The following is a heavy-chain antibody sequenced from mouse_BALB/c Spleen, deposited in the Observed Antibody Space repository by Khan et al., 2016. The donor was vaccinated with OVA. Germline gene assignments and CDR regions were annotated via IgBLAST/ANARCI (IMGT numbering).Heavy chain of an antibody. V-gene: IGHV2-9-2*01. CDR2: LWTGGGT. CDR1: GFSLTSYE. CDR3: VSRGNYYGSFCCYFDV. J-gene: IGHJ1*01. Sequence: QVQLKESGPGLVAPSQSLSITCTVSGFSLTSYEISWIRQPPGKGLEWLGVLWTGGGTNYNSAFMSRLSISKDNSKRQVCLKMNSLQNDVTAMYSWVSRGNYYGSFCCYFDVWGAGTTVTVSS. D-gene: IGHD1-1*01.